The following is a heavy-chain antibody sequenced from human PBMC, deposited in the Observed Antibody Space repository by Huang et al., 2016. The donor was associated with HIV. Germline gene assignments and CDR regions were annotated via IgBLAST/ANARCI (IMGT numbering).Heavy chain of an antibody. CDR3: ASGASYEIWTPYYSGWHYSMDV. Sequence: QVHLVQSGAEVKQPGSSVRVSCPASGGSFKLSGISWVRQAPGQGLGWLGGSITMLRSANYTQEMSHRVTSTARESTTTVYMDLNSLRPEDTAVYYCASGASYEIWTPYYSGWHYSMDVWGEGTTVTVSS. CDR1: GGSFKLSG. D-gene: IGHD3-9*01. J-gene: IGHJ6*03. V-gene: IGHV1-69*13. CDR2: SITMLRSA.